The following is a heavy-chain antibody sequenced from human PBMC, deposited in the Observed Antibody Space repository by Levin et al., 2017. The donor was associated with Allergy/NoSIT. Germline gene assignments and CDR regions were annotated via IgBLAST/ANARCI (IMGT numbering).Heavy chain of an antibody. CDR3: ARGMHGRPLDY. V-gene: IGHV4-34*01. Sequence: SQTLSLTCAVYGGSFSGYYWSWIRQPPGKGLEWIGEINHSGSTNYNPSLKSRVTISVDTSKNQFSLKLSSVTAADTAVYYCARGMHGRPLDYWGQGTLVTVSS. CDR1: GGSFSGYY. J-gene: IGHJ4*02. D-gene: IGHD2-2*01. CDR2: INHSGST.